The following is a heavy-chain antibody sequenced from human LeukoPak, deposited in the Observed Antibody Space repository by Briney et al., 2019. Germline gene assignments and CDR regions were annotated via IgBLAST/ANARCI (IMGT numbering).Heavy chain of an antibody. J-gene: IGHJ2*01. V-gene: IGHV3-15*07. CDR3: TTSRRITIFGVGPPDWYFDL. D-gene: IGHD3-3*01. CDR1: GFTFSSYN. CDR2: IKSKTDGGTT. Sequence: GGSLRLSCAASGFTFSSYNMNWVRQAPGKGLEWVGRIKSKTDGGTTDYAAPVKGRFTISRDDSKNTLYLQMNSLKTEDTAVYYCTTSRRITIFGVGPPDWYFDLWGRGTLVTVSS.